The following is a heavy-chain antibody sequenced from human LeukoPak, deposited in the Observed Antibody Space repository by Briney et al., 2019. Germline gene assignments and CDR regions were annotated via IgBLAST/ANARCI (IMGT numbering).Heavy chain of an antibody. CDR3: GRGIFGVVHPYYYSYMDV. Sequence: SETLSLTCTVYGESFSGYYWSWIRQPPGKGLEWIGEINHSGSTNYNPSLKSRVTISEDQSKNQFSLELSPVTAAENAGYYWGRGIFGVVHPYYYSYMDVWGKGTTVTVSS. CDR2: INHSGST. D-gene: IGHD3-3*01. V-gene: IGHV4-34*01. CDR1: GESFSGYY. J-gene: IGHJ6*03.